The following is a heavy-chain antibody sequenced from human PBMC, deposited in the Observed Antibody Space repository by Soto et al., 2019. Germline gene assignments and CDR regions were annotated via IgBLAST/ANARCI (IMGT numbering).Heavy chain of an antibody. J-gene: IGHJ4*02. Sequence: PGGSLRLSCAASGFTFSSYAMSWVRQAPGKGLEWVSAISGSGGSTYYADSVKGRFTISRDNSKNTLYLQMNGLRAEDTAVYYCACLDITGTWTGSYFDYWGQGTLVTVSS. D-gene: IGHD1-20*01. CDR3: ACLDITGTWTGSYFDY. V-gene: IGHV3-23*01. CDR2: ISGSGGST. CDR1: GFTFSSYA.